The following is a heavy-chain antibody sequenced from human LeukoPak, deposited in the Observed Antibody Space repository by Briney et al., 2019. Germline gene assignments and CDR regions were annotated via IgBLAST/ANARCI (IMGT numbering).Heavy chain of an antibody. Sequence: SGVSLRLSCVASRFTLSSYWMNWVRQAPGKGLVWVARTNYDGSHIDYADSVKGRFIISRDNAKNTLYLQMNSLRAEDTAVYYCARDPGSWYFDYWGQGTLVTVSS. CDR1: RFTLSSYW. CDR2: TNYDGSHI. CDR3: ARDPGSWYFDY. D-gene: IGHD6-13*01. J-gene: IGHJ4*02. V-gene: IGHV3-74*01.